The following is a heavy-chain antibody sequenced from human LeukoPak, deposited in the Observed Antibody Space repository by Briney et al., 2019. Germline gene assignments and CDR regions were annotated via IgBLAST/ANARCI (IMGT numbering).Heavy chain of an antibody. J-gene: IGHJ5*02. CDR1: GFTFSSYA. Sequence: GGSLRLSCAASGFTFSSYAMSWVRQAPGKGLEWVSSISSSSSYIYYADSVKGRFTISRDNAKNSLYLQMNSLRAEDTAVYYCARDRNDYSNGWFDPWGQGTLVTVSS. CDR2: ISSSSSYI. D-gene: IGHD4-11*01. V-gene: IGHV3-21*01. CDR3: ARDRNDYSNGWFDP.